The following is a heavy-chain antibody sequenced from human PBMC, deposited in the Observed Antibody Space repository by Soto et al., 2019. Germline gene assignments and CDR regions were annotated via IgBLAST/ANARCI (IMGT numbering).Heavy chain of an antibody. CDR2: MNPNSGNT. Sequence: QVQLVQSGAEVKEPGASVKVSCKTSGYTFTSYDIIWLRQATGQGLEWMGWMNPNSGNTGYAQKFQGRVTMTRNTAISTAYMELNSLRSEDTAVYYCARESVLWGVGSYSAYDYWGQGTLVTVSS. CDR1: GYTFTSYD. CDR3: ARESVLWGVGSYSAYDY. V-gene: IGHV1-8*01. D-gene: IGHD2-21*01. J-gene: IGHJ4*02.